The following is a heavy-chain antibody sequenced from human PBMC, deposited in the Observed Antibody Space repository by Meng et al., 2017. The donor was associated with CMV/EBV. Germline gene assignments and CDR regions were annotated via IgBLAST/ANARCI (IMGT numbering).Heavy chain of an antibody. J-gene: IGHJ6*02. V-gene: IGHV3-7*04. CDR2: IKQDGSEK. CDR3: ARGAYSSSSSPLFFGYYYGMDV. Sequence: LSLTCAASGFTFSSYWMSWVRQAPGKGLEWVANIKQDGSEKYYVDSVKGRFTISRDNAKNSLYLQMNSLRAEDTAVYYCARGAYSSSSSPLFFGYYYGMDVWGQGTTVTVSS. D-gene: IGHD6-6*01. CDR1: GFTFSSYW.